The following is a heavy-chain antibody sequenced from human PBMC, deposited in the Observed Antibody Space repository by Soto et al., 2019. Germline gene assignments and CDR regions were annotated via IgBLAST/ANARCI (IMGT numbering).Heavy chain of an antibody. D-gene: IGHD4-17*01. CDR2: IYYSGST. Sequence: PSETLSLTCTVSGGSISSYYWSWIRQPPGKGLEWIGYIYYSGSTNYNPSLKSRVTISVDTSKNQFSLKLSSVTAADTAVYYCARDTDTNGDYSFDYWGQGTLVTVSS. J-gene: IGHJ4*02. CDR3: ARDTDTNGDYSFDY. V-gene: IGHV4-59*01. CDR1: GGSISSYY.